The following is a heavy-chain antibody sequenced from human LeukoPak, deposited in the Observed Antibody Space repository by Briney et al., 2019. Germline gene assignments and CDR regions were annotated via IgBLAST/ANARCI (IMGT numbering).Heavy chain of an antibody. Sequence: GGSLRLSCAASGFTFSSYWMTWVRQAPGKGLEWVANIREDGSEKYYVDSVKGRFTVSRDNAKNSLYLQMNSLRAEDTAVYYCAKDRSVRAAAGNYYYYYMDVWGKGTTVTVSS. D-gene: IGHD6-13*01. CDR3: AKDRSVRAAAGNYYYYYMDV. J-gene: IGHJ6*03. V-gene: IGHV3-7*03. CDR2: IREDGSEK. CDR1: GFTFSSYW.